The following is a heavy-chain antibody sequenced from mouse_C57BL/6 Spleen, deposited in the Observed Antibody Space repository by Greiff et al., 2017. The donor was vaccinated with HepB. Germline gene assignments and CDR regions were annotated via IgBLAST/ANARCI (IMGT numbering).Heavy chain of an antibody. D-gene: IGHD1-1*01. Sequence: DVQLVESGGGLVKPGGSLKLSCAASGFTFSDYGMHWVRQAPEKGLEWVAYISSGSSTIYYADTVKGRFTISRDNAKNTLFLQMTSLRSEDTAMYYCARPFITTVVAHWYFDVWGTGTTVTVSS. CDR3: ARPFITTVVAHWYFDV. CDR2: ISSGSSTI. V-gene: IGHV5-17*01. J-gene: IGHJ1*03. CDR1: GFTFSDYG.